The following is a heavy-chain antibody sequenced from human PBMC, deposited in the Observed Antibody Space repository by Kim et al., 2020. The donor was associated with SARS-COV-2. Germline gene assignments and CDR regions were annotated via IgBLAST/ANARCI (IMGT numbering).Heavy chain of an antibody. Sequence: GGSLRLSCAASGFTFDDYAMHWVRQAPGKGLEWVSGISWNSGSIGYADSVKGRFTISRDNAKNSLYLQMNSLRAEDTALYYCAKGDYCSGGSCYPGSPDYWGQGTLVTVSS. J-gene: IGHJ4*02. CDR1: GFTFDDYA. CDR2: ISWNSGSI. CDR3: AKGDYCSGGSCYPGSPDY. V-gene: IGHV3-9*01. D-gene: IGHD2-15*01.